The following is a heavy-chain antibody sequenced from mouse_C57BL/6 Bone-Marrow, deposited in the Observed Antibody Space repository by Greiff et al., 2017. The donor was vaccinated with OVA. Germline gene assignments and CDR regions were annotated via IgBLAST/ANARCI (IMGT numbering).Heavy chain of an antibody. J-gene: IGHJ4*01. D-gene: IGHD2-5*01. CDR2: IDPETGCT. CDR3: TRGYSNYNAMDY. CDR1: GYTFTDYD. Sequence: VQLVESGAELVRPGASVTLSCKASGYTFTDYDMHWVKPTPVHGLEWIGAIDPETGCTSYNQKFKGKAILTADKSSSTANMELRSRTAEDSAVYYCTRGYSNYNAMDYWGQGTSVTVSS. V-gene: IGHV1-15*01.